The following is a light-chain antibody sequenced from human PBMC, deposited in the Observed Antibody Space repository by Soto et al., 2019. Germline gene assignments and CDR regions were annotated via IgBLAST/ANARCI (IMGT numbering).Light chain of an antibody. CDR3: QQYDNWPRT. V-gene: IGKV3-15*01. CDR1: QSVSSN. CDR2: GAS. J-gene: IGKJ1*01. Sequence: EIVMTHSPATLSVSPCGRATLSCRASQSVSSNLAWYQQKPGQAPRLLIYGASTRATGIPARFSGSGSGTEFTLTISSLQSEDFAVYYCQQYDNWPRTFGQGTKVDIK.